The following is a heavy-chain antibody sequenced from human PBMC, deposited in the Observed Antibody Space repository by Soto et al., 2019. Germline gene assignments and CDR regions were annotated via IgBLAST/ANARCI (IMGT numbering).Heavy chain of an antibody. CDR2: ISGSGGST. J-gene: IGHJ4*02. Sequence: GGSLRLSCAASGFTFSSYAMSWVRQAPGKGLEWVSAISGSGGSTYYADSVKGRFTTSRDNSKNTLYLQMNSLRAEDTAVYYCAKDSGSYYYFDYWGQGTLVTVSS. CDR3: AKDSGSYYYFDY. CDR1: GFTFSSYA. V-gene: IGHV3-23*01. D-gene: IGHD1-26*01.